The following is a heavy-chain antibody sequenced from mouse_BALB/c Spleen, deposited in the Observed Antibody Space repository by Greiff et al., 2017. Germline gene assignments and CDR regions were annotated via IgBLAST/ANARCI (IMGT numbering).Heavy chain of an antibody. J-gene: IGHJ3*01. CDR2: ISSGGST. CDR1: GFTFSSYA. D-gene: IGHD2-4*01. V-gene: IGHV5-6-5*01. Sequence: EVKLLESGGGLVKPGGSLKLSCAASGFTFSSYAMSWVRQTPEKRLEWVASISSGGSTYYPDSVKGRFTISRDNARNILYLQMSSLRSEDTAMYYCARKGSYDYDGAWFAYWGQGTLVTVSA. CDR3: ARKGSYDYDGAWFAY.